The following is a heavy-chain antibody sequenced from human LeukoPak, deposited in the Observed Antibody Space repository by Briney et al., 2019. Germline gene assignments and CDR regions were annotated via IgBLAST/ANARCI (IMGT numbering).Heavy chain of an antibody. CDR3: ARGDTYGVDY. CDR2: INCHSGGT. D-gene: IGHD1-26*01. J-gene: IGHJ4*02. V-gene: IGHV1-2*02. CDR1: RYTFTGYY. Sequence: ASVKVSCKSSRYTFTGYYIHWVRQAPGQGLEWMGWINCHSGGTNHAQKFQGSVTMTRDPSISTAYMVLTSLISDDTAVYYCARGDTYGVDYWGQGTLVTVSS.